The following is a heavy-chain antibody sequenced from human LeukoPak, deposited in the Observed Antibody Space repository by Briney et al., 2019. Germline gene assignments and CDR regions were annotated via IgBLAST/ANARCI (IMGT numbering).Heavy chain of an antibody. D-gene: IGHD1-26*01. CDR2: ISGYNGNT. CDR3: ARDQRLYSGTYYLWFDP. CDR1: GYTFTTHG. J-gene: IGHJ5*02. Sequence: ASVKVSCKASGYTFTTHGISWVRQAPGQGLEWMGWISGYNGNTNYVQKFQGRVTMTTDTVTSTAYMELRSLTSEDTAVYYCARDQRLYSGTYYLWFDPWGQGTLVTVSS. V-gene: IGHV1-18*01.